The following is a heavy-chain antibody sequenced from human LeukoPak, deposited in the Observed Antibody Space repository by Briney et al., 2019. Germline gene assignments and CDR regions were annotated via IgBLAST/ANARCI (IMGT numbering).Heavy chain of an antibody. CDR2: IKSRADGETT. Sequence: GGSLRLSCAASGFYLLNAWMSWVRQAPGKGLEWVGRIKSRADGETTDYATPVRGRFTISRDDSKNTLYLQMNSLTGEDTAVYYCITVCEGTQDALDIWGQGTTVSVSS. CDR1: GFYLLNAW. V-gene: IGHV3-15*01. CDR3: ITVCEGTQDALDI. J-gene: IGHJ3*02.